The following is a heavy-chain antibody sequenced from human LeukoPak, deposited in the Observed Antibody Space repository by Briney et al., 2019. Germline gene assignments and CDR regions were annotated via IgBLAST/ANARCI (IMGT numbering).Heavy chain of an antibody. J-gene: IGHJ6*02. D-gene: IGHD5-18*01. V-gene: IGHV4-34*01. CDR3: ARALGYSYGYFDYYYGMDV. CDR2: INHSGST. CDR1: GGSFSGYY. Sequence: SETLSLTCAVYGGSFSGYYWSWIRQPPGKGLEWIGEINHSGSTNYNPSLKSRVTISVDTSKTQFSLKLSSVTAADPAVYYCARALGYSYGYFDYYYGMDVWGQGTTVTVSS.